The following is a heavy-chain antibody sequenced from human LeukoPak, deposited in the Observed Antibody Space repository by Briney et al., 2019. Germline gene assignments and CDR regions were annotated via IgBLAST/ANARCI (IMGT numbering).Heavy chain of an antibody. Sequence: GGSLRLSCVSSGFSFSNYAMSWVRQAPGKGLEWVSSISGSGGSTHYVDSVKGRFTISRDKTKNTLYLQMSSLRAEDTAVYYCARAPSSLPTAWYAFDIWGQGTMVTVSS. CDR3: ARAPSSLPTAWYAFDI. CDR2: ISGSGGST. D-gene: IGHD5-18*01. J-gene: IGHJ3*02. CDR1: GFSFSNYA. V-gene: IGHV3-23*01.